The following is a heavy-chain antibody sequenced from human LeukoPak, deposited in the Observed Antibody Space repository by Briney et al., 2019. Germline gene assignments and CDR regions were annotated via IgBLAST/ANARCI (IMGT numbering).Heavy chain of an antibody. V-gene: IGHV3-74*01. D-gene: IGHD2-2*01. J-gene: IGHJ4*02. CDR2: INSDGSST. CDR3: AKDVPAAYFDY. Sequence: GSLRLSCSASGFTFSSYWMHWVRQAPGKGLVWVSRINSDGSSTSYADSVKGRFTISRYNSKNTLYLQVNSLRAEDTAVYFCAKDVPAAYFDYWGQGTLVTVSS. CDR1: GFTFSSYW.